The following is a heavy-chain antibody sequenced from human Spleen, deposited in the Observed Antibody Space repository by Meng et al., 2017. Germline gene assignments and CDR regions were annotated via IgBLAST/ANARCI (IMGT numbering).Heavy chain of an antibody. CDR1: GFTSSNSP. J-gene: IGHJ3*01. D-gene: IGHD3-22*01. CDR2: ISTSGATT. CDR3: AKRDSGVRTFDL. Sequence: GESLKISCAASGFTSSNSPLNWVRQAPGKGLEWVSAISTSGATTYYADSVKGRFTISRDNSKNTIYLLMNSLRVEDTALYYCAKRDSGVRTFDLWGQGTMVTVSS. V-gene: IGHV3-23*01.